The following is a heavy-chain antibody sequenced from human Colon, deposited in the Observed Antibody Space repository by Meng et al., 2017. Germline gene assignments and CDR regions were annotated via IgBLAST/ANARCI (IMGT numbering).Heavy chain of an antibody. CDR3: AIEGVLAAAGNLDS. Sequence: GESLKISCAASGFSFSNFAMNWVRQAPGKGLEWVSVINISGGTTYADSVKGRFTMSRDNSKNTLYLQMTSLRAEDTALYYCAIEGVLAAAGNLDSWGQGTLVTVSS. V-gene: IGHV3-23*01. CDR1: GFSFSNFA. J-gene: IGHJ4*02. D-gene: IGHD6-13*01. CDR2: INISGGT.